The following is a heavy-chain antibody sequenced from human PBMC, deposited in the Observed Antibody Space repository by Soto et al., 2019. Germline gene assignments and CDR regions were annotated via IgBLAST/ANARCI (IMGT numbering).Heavy chain of an antibody. Sequence: PSETLSLTCTVSGGSISSSSYYWGWIRQPPGKGLEWIGSIYYSGSTYYNPSLKSRVTISVDTSKNQFSLKLSSVTAADTAVYYCARTYDPRDYNPIDLGELSLSFDYWGQGTLVTVSS. CDR2: IYYSGST. J-gene: IGHJ4*02. CDR3: ARTYDPRDYNPIDLGELSLSFDY. D-gene: IGHD3-16*02. V-gene: IGHV4-39*01. CDR1: GGSISSSSYY.